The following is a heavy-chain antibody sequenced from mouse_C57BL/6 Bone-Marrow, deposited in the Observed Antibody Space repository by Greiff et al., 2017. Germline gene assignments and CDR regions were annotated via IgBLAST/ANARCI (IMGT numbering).Heavy chain of an antibody. J-gene: IGHJ3*01. D-gene: IGHD2-2*01. CDR2: IRSKSSNYAT. CDR3: LRDGDGYDWGLAWFAY. CDR1: GFTFNTYA. Sequence: EVKVEESGGGLVQPKGSLKLSCAASGFTFNTYAMHWVRQAPGKGLEWVARIRSKSSNYATYYADSVKDRFTISRDDSQSMLYLQMNNLKTEDTAMYYCLRDGDGYDWGLAWFAYWGQGTLVTVSA. V-gene: IGHV10-3*01.